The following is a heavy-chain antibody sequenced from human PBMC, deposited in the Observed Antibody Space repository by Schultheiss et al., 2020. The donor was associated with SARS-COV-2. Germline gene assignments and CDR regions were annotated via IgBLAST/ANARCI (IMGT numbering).Heavy chain of an antibody. D-gene: IGHD3-10*01. Sequence: GGSLRLSCAASGFTFSSYWMHWVRQAPGKGLVWVSRINSDGSSTSYADSVKGRFTISRDNAKNTLYLQMISLRAEDTAVYYCARGSRGSGRGFDPWGQGTLVTVSS. CDR3: ARGSRGSGRGFDP. V-gene: IGHV3-74*01. CDR1: GFTFSSYW. J-gene: IGHJ5*02. CDR2: INSDGSST.